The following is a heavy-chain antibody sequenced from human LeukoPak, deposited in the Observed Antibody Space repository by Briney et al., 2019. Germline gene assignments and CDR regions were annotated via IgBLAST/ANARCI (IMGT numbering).Heavy chain of an antibody. D-gene: IGHD3-10*01. J-gene: IGHJ6*03. CDR3: ARQRPPQQRFGSGNYYYYYMDV. CDR2: ISSGGSTI. Sequence: GGSLRLSCAASGFTFSTYDMNWVRQAPGKGLEWVSYISSGGSTIYYADSVKGRFTISRDSAKNSLYLQMNSLRAEDTAVYYCARQRPPQQRFGSGNYYYYYMDVWGKGATVTVSS. V-gene: IGHV3-48*03. CDR1: GFTFSTYD.